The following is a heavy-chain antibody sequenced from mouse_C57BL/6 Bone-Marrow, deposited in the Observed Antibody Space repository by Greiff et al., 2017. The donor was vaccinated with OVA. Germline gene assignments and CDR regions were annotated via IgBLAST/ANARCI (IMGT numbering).Heavy chain of an antibody. CDR1: GYTFTSYW. D-gene: IGHD1-1*01. CDR3: ARGGGYYYGSSIFDY. J-gene: IGHJ2*01. CDR2: IDPNSGGT. V-gene: IGHV1-72*01. Sequence: QVQLQQPGAELVKPGASVKLSCKASGYTFTSYWMHWVKQRPGRGLEWIGRIDPNSGGTKYNEKFKSKATLTVDKPYRTAYMKLSSLTSEDSAVYYYARGGGYYYGSSIFDYWGQGTTLTVSS.